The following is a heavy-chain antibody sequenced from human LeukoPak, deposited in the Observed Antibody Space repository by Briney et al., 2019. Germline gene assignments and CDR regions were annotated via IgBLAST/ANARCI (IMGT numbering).Heavy chain of an antibody. Sequence: SVKVSCKASGYTVTSYAISWVRQAPGQGLEWMGGIIPIFGTANYAQKFQGRVTITADESTSTAYMELSSLRSEDTAVYYCATDRIAAAGTGNFDYWGQGTLVTVSS. CDR1: GYTVTSYA. CDR2: IIPIFGTA. J-gene: IGHJ4*02. CDR3: ATDRIAAAGTGNFDY. D-gene: IGHD6-13*01. V-gene: IGHV1-69*13.